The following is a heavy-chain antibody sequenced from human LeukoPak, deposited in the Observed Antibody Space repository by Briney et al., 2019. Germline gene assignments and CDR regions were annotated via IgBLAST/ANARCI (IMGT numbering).Heavy chain of an antibody. V-gene: IGHV1-69*13. CDR1: GGTFSSYA. D-gene: IGHD6-19*01. CDR3: ARAEWSSGWYPHPNWFDP. CDR2: ITPIFGTA. J-gene: IGHJ5*02. Sequence: SVNVSCKASGGTFSSYAISWVRQAPGQGLEWMGGITPIFGTANYAQKFQGRVTITADESTSTAYMELSSLRSEDTAVYYCARAEWSSGWYPHPNWFDPWGQGTLVTVSS.